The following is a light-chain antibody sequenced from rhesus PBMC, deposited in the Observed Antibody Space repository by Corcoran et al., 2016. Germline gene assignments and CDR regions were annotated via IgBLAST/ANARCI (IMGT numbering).Light chain of an antibody. CDR3: QQHNSHPFT. CDR2: AAS. CDR1: QTISSY. J-gene: IGKJ3*01. V-gene: IGKV1-44*02. Sequence: DIQMTQSPSSLSASVGDRVTITCRASQTISSYLAWYKQKPGKVPKLLIYAASSLESGVPSRFSGSGSVTEFTLTISSLQPEDFETYYCQQHNSHPFTFGPGTKLDIK.